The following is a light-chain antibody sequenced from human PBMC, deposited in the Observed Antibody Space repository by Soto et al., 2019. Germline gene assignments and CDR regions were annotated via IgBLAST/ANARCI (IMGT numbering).Light chain of an antibody. CDR3: QQYNNWPPIT. CDR2: GAS. V-gene: IGKV3-15*01. CDR1: QSVSSN. J-gene: IGKJ5*01. Sequence: EIVMTQSPATLSVSPGERATLSCRASQSVSSNLAWYQQKPGQAPRLLISGASTGATGIPARFSGSGSGTEFALTISSLQSEDFAVYYCQQYNNWPPITFGQGTRLEIK.